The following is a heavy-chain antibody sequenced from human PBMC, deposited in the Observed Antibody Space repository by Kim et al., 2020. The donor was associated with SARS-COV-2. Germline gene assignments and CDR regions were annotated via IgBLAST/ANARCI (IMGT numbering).Heavy chain of an antibody. V-gene: IGHV3-21*01. CDR3: ARDGMITFGGVIVIPESHFDY. J-gene: IGHJ4*02. CDR1: GFTFSSYS. Sequence: GGSLRLSCAASGFTFSSYSMNWVRQAPGKGLEWVSSISSSSSYIYYADSVKGRFTISRDNAKNSLYLQMNSLRAEDTAVYYCARDGMITFGGVIVIPESHFDYWGQGTLVTVSS. D-gene: IGHD3-16*02. CDR2: ISSSSSYI.